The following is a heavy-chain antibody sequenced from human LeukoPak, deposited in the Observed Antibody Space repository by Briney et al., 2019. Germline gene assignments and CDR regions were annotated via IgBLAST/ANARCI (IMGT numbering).Heavy chain of an antibody. D-gene: IGHD2-8*01. CDR1: GASISSHY. CDR3: GRLVPPLYYLYY. V-gene: IGHV4-59*08. Sequence: SETLSLTCNVSGASISSHYWSWIRQSPAKGLEWSGDLYYSGNTNYNPSLKSRVTLSVDTSNNHFSLRLRLVAAADTAFYFCGRLVPPLYYLYYWGQVTLVTVS. CDR2: LYYSGNT. J-gene: IGHJ4*02.